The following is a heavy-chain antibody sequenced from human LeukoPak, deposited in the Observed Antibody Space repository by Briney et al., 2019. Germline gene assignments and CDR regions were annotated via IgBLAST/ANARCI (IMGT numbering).Heavy chain of an antibody. J-gene: IGHJ5*02. CDR1: GGSISSYY. V-gene: IGHV4-59*01. CDR2: IYYSGST. D-gene: IGHD6-13*01. Sequence: PSETLSLTCTVSGGSISSYYWSWIRQPPGKGLEWIGYIYYSGSTNYNPSLKSRVTISVDTSKNQFSLKLSSVTAADTAVYYCARVASSSWPNWFDPWGQGTLVTVSS. CDR3: ARVASSSWPNWFDP.